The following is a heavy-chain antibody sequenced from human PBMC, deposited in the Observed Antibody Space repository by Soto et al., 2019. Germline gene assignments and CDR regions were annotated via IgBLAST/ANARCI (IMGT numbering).Heavy chain of an antibody. V-gene: IGHV5-10-1*01. CDR2: IDPSDSYT. CDR1: GYSFTSYW. Sequence: PGESLKISCKGSGYSFTSYWISWVRQMPGKGLEWMGRIDPSDSYTNHSPSFQGHVTISADKSISTAYLQWSSLKASDTAMYYCASGYCSGGSCYSPTTYGMDVWGQGTTVTVSS. J-gene: IGHJ6*02. CDR3: ASGYCSGGSCYSPTTYGMDV. D-gene: IGHD2-15*01.